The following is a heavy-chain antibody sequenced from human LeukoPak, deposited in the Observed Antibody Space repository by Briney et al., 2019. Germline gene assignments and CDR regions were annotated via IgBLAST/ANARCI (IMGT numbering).Heavy chain of an antibody. V-gene: IGHV4-59*01. CDR3: ARAAFPYYYGMDV. D-gene: IGHD2/OR15-2a*01. CDR1: GGSISSYY. Sequence: SETLSLTCTVSGGSISSYYWSWIRQPPGKGLEWIGYIYYSGSTNYNPPLKSRVTISVDTSKNQFSLKLSSVTAADPAVYYCARAAFPYYYGMDVWGQGTTVTVPS. J-gene: IGHJ6*02. CDR2: IYYSGST.